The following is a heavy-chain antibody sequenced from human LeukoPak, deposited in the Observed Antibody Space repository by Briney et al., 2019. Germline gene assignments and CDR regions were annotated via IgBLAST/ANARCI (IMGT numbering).Heavy chain of an antibody. Sequence: GGSLRLSCAASGFIISRYWMHWVRQAPGKGLVWVSRINSDGGTSTSYADSVKDRFTISRDNAKNTLYLQMNSLRAEDTAVYYCARVRAGWSGYNPDYWGQGTLVTVSS. J-gene: IGHJ4*02. V-gene: IGHV3-74*01. D-gene: IGHD3-3*01. CDR2: INSDGGTST. CDR3: ARVRAGWSGYNPDY. CDR1: GFIISRYW.